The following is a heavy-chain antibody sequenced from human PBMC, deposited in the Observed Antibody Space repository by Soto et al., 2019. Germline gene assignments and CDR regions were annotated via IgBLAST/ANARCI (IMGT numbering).Heavy chain of an antibody. CDR2: IIPIFGTA. J-gene: IGHJ6*02. CDR1: GGTFSSYA. Sequence: QVQLVQSGAEVKKPGSSVKVSCTASGGTFSSYAISWVRQAPGQGLEWMGGIIPIFGTANYAQKFQGRVTITADESTSTADMELSSLRSEDTAVYYCARDMGGYDAPYYYGMDVWGQGTTVTVSS. V-gene: IGHV1-69*01. CDR3: ARDMGGYDAPYYYGMDV. D-gene: IGHD5-12*01.